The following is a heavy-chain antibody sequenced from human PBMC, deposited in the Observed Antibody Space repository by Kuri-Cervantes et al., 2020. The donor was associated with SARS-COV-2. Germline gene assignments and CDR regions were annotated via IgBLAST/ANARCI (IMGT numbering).Heavy chain of an antibody. D-gene: IGHD7-27*01. CDR1: GFTFSNAW. V-gene: IGHV3-15*01. Sequence: GESLKISCAASGFTFSNAWMSWVRQAPGKGLEWVGRIKSKIDGGTTDYAAPVKGRFTISRDDSKNTLYLQMNSLKTEDTAVYYCTTALTLGRLDYWGQGTLVTVSS. J-gene: IGHJ4*02. CDR3: TTALTLGRLDY. CDR2: IKSKIDGGTT.